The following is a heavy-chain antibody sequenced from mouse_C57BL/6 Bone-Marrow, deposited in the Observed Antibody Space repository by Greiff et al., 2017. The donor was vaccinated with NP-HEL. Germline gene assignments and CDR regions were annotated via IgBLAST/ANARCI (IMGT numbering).Heavy chain of an antibody. Sequence: QVQLQQPGAELVKPGASVKMSCKASGYTFTSYWITWVKQRPGQGLEWIGDIYPGSGSTNYNEKFKSKATLTVATSSSTAYMQLSSLTSEDSAVYYCARDYYGSSHWYFDVWGTGTTVTVSS. V-gene: IGHV1-55*01. J-gene: IGHJ1*03. CDR1: GYTFTSYW. CDR3: ARDYYGSSHWYFDV. CDR2: IYPGSGST. D-gene: IGHD1-1*01.